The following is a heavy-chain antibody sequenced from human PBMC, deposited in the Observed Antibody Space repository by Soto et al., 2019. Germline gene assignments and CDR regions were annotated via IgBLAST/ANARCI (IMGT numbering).Heavy chain of an antibody. Sequence: SETLSLTCNMSGDSYSISTYSWSWIRQPPGKALQWIGFIYQSGVTSYNPSLASRVSISLDRSNNQCSLKLKSVAAADAAVYFCAGMPYTSGLRFDPWGPGTLVTVSS. CDR1: GDSYSISTYS. J-gene: IGHJ5*02. CDR2: IYQSGVT. V-gene: IGHV4-30-2*01. D-gene: IGHD6-19*01. CDR3: AGMPYTSGLRFDP.